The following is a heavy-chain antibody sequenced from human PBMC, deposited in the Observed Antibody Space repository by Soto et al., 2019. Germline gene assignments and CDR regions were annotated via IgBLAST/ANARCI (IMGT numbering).Heavy chain of an antibody. D-gene: IGHD2-21*02. Sequence: QVQLQQWGAGLLKPSETLSLTCAVYGGSFSGYYWSWIRQPPGKGLEWIGEINHSGSTNYNPSLKSRVTISVDTSKNQFSLKLSSVTAADTAVYYCARISHLTVTAFDYWGQGTLVTVSS. CDR3: ARISHLTVTAFDY. CDR1: GGSFSGYY. J-gene: IGHJ4*02. CDR2: INHSGST. V-gene: IGHV4-34*01.